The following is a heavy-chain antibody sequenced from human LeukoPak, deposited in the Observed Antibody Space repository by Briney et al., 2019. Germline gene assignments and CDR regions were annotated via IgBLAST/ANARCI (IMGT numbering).Heavy chain of an antibody. D-gene: IGHD6-19*01. V-gene: IGHV3-23*01. CDR1: GFTFSSYA. Sequence: GGSLRLSCAASGFTFSSYAMSWVRQAPGKGLQWVSSITSSGRSTYYADSVKGRFTISRDNSKNTLYLQMNSLRAEDTAVFYCAKLAGPIDYWGQGTLVTVSS. CDR2: ITSSGRST. CDR3: AKLAGPIDY. J-gene: IGHJ4*02.